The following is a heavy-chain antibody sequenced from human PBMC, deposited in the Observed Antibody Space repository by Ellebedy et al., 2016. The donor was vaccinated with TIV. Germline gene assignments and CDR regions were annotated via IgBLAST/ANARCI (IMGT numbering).Heavy chain of an antibody. J-gene: IGHJ3*01. CDR3: ARQRAGTGAFEL. D-gene: IGHD6-19*01. CDR1: GFTFSTYA. V-gene: IGHV3-30-3*01. CDR2: ISYDGSNK. Sequence: GESLKISCAASGFTFSTYAMHWVRQAPGKGLEWVAFISYDGSNKFYADSVTGRFTISRDNSKNILDLQMNSLRVEDTAVYYCARQRAGTGAFELWGQGTMVTVSS.